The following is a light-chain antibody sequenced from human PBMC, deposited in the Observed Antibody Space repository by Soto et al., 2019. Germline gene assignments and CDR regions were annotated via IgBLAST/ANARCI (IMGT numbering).Light chain of an antibody. CDR3: QHYLNTPQN. V-gene: IGKV4-1*01. CDR2: WAS. CDR1: PSILYSPNNKNY. J-gene: IGKJ1*01. Sequence: DIVMTQSPDSLAVSLGERATINCKSSPSILYSPNNKNYLAWYQQKPGQPPKLLIYWASTPESGVPDRFSGSGSGTDFTLNISSLQAEDVAVYYCQHYLNTPQNFGQGTKVEIK.